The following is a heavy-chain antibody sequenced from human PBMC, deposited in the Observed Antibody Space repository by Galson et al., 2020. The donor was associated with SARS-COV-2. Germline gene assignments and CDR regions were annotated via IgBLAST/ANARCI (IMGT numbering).Heavy chain of an antibody. D-gene: IGHD4-17*01. J-gene: IGHJ3*02. Sequence: GGSLRLSCAASGFIFSKYAMTWVRQAPGKGLEWVSSVTGSGITTYYADSVRGRFTISGDNSVDTLYLEMNTLRAEDTAIYYCAKDPNGDYVGARDIWGRGIMVTVSS. V-gene: IGHV3-23*01. CDR1: GFIFSKYA. CDR2: VTGSGITT. CDR3: AKDPNGDYVGARDI.